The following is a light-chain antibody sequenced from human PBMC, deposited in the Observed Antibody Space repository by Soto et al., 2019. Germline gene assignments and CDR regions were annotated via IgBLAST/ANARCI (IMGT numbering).Light chain of an antibody. V-gene: IGLV2-23*03. CDR3: CSYAGSSTFVV. CDR1: SXXVGSYNL. J-gene: IGLJ2*01. CDR2: EGS. Sequence: QSVLTQPAXVSXXPXXXXXISXXGTSXXVGSYNLVSWYQQHPGKAPKLMIYEGSKRPSGVSNRXSGSKSGNTASLTISGLQAEDEADYYCCSYAGSSTFVVXXGGTKLTVL.